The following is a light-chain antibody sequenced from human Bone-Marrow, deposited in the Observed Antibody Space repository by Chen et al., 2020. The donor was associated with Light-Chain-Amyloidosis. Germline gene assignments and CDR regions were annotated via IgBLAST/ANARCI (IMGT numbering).Light chain of an antibody. V-gene: IGKV3-20*01. Sequence: EIVLPQSPGALSLSPGERATLSCRDIQFISSLYVAWYQQKPDQARRLLIYGASNRDTDIPDRFSGSGSGADFTITISRLEAADSGVYYCHHHSYSLTFGGGTKVEIK. CDR1: QFISSLY. CDR2: GAS. CDR3: HHHSYSLT. J-gene: IGKJ4*01.